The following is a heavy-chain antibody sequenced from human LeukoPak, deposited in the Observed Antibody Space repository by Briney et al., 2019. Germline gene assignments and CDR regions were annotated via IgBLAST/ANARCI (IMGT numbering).Heavy chain of an antibody. D-gene: IGHD3-22*01. Sequence: RRSQRLSCAASGFIFSDYGMHWVRQAPGKGLEWVAAIWYDGSKKFYADSMKGRFTISRDNSKNTLYLQMNSLRAEDTAVYYCASGSAYYYDSSGDYSLTSPLDYWGQGPVITVSS. CDR3: ASGSAYYYDSSGDYSLTSPLDY. J-gene: IGHJ4*02. CDR2: IWYDGSKK. CDR1: GFIFSDYG. V-gene: IGHV3-33*01.